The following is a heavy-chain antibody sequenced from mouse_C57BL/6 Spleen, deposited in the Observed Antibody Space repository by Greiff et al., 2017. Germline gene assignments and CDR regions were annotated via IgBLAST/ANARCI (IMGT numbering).Heavy chain of an antibody. J-gene: IGHJ1*03. Sequence: QVQLKESGPGLVAPSQSLSITCPVSGFSLTSSGVSWVRQPPGKGLEWLGVIWGDGGTNYHSPLISKLGISKDNSKRQVFLKLNILQTYDTATYYCAKVRYFDVWGTGTTVTVSS. CDR1: GFSLTSSG. V-gene: IGHV2-3*01. CDR2: IWGDGGT. CDR3: AKVRYFDV.